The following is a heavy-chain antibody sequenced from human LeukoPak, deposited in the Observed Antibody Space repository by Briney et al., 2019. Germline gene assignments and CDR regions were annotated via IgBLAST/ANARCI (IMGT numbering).Heavy chain of an antibody. D-gene: IGHD3-16*02. V-gene: IGHV3-30*01. CDR3: ARDFFPYAPHGVSFYYIDV. CDR2: ISYDGSNK. J-gene: IGHJ6*03. Sequence: GRSLRLSCAASGFTFSSYAMHWVRQAPGKGLEWVAVISYDGSNKYYADSVKGRFTISRDNSKNTLYLQMNSLRAEDTAVYYCARDFFPYAPHGVSFYYIDVWGKGTTVTVSS. CDR1: GFTFSSYA.